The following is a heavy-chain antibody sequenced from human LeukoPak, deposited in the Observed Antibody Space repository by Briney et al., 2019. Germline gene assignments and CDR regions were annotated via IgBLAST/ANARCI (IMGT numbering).Heavy chain of an antibody. CDR1: GFTFSDYY. Sequence: PGGSLRLSCAASGFTFSDYYMSWIRQAPGKGLEWVSYISSSGSTIYYADSVKGRFTISRDNAKNSLYLQMNSLRAEDTAVYYCARDSYSSGRPAVADYWGQGTLVTVSS. D-gene: IGHD6-19*01. V-gene: IGHV3-11*04. CDR3: ARDSYSSGRPAVADY. CDR2: ISSSGSTI. J-gene: IGHJ4*02.